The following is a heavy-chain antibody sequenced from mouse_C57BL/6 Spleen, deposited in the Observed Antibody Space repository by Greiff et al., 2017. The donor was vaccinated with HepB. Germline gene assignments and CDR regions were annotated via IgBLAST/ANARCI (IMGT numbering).Heavy chain of an antibody. Sequence: VQLKQSGTVLARPGASVKMSCKTSGYTFTSYWMHWVKQRPGQGLEWIGAIYPGNSDTSYNQKFKCKAKLTAVTSASTAYRELSSLTNEDSAVYDCTREMGYDYDDAMDYWGQGTSVTVSS. D-gene: IGHD2-4*01. V-gene: IGHV1-5*01. CDR3: TREMGYDYDDAMDY. CDR2: IYPGNSDT. CDR1: GYTFTSYW. J-gene: IGHJ4*01.